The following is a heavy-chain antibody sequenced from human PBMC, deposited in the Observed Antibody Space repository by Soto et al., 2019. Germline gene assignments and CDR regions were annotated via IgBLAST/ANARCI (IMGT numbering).Heavy chain of an antibody. CDR1: GGSISSFY. CDR3: ARETYSSGGYGNWFAP. Sequence: SETLSLTCTVSGGSISSFYWSWIRQPPGKGLEWIGYIYYSGSTNYNPSLKSRVTISVDTSKNQFSLKLSSVTAADTAVYYCARETYSSGGYGNWFAPWGQGTLVTVSS. D-gene: IGHD6-19*01. V-gene: IGHV4-59*01. CDR2: IYYSGST. J-gene: IGHJ5*02.